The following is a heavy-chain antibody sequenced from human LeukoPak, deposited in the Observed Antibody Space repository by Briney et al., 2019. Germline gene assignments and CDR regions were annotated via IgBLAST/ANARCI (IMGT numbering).Heavy chain of an antibody. J-gene: IGHJ4*02. V-gene: IGHV4-4*07. D-gene: IGHD5-18*01. CDR1: GGSIHTYN. CDR3: ARDREHSYGSDLDH. CDR2: NNIAGQG. Sequence: SETLSLTCTVSGGSIHTYNWIWIRQPAGKGLEWIGRNNIAGQGYYNPSLKSRVTISVERPNNQSSLELTSVTAADTAVYFCARDREHSYGSDLDHWGQGILVTVSS.